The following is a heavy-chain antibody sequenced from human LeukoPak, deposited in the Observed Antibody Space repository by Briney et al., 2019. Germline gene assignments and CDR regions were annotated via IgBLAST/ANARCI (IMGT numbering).Heavy chain of an antibody. J-gene: IGHJ5*02. CDR1: GYSFTSYW. Sequence: RHGESLKISCKGSGYSFTSYWIVWVRQMPGKGLEWMGMIYPGDSDTRYSPSFQGQVTISADKSISTAYLQWSSLKASDTAMYYCARQVYSYGVNWFDPWGQGTLVTVSS. D-gene: IGHD5-18*01. CDR3: ARQVYSYGVNWFDP. V-gene: IGHV5-51*01. CDR2: IYPGDSDT.